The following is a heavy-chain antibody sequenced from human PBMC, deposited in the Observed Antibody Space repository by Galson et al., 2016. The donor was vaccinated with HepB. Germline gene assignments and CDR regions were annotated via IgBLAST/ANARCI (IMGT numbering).Heavy chain of an antibody. D-gene: IGHD3-22*01. CDR3: ARFTRFQYESSGHVWFDP. V-gene: IGHV4/OR15-8*01. CDR1: GYTFASYW. J-gene: IGHJ5*02. CDR2: IYHTGST. Sequence: SGAEVKKPGESLKISCKGSGYTFASYWIGWVRQPPGKGLGWIGEIYHTGSTNYNPSLQSRVTISIDRSKNHFSLKMNSMTAADAAVYFCARFTRFQYESSGHVWFDPWGQGILVIVSS.